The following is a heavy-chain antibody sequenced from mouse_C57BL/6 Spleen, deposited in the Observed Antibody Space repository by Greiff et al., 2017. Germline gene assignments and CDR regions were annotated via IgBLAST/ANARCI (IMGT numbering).Heavy chain of an antibody. Sequence: VQLQQSGPELVKPGASVKIPCKASGYTFTDYNMDWVKQSHGKSLEWIGDINPNNGGTIYNQKFKGKATLTVDKSSSTAYMELRSLTSEDTAVYYCARRDYGSFYYFDYWGQGTTLTVSS. CDR1: GYTFTDYN. J-gene: IGHJ2*01. D-gene: IGHD1-1*01. V-gene: IGHV1-18*01. CDR2: INPNNGGT. CDR3: ARRDYGSFYYFDY.